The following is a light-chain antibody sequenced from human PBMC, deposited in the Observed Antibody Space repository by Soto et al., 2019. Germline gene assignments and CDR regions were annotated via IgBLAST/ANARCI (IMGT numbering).Light chain of an antibody. CDR2: KVS. V-gene: IGKV1-5*03. CDR3: QQYSSYSRT. CDR1: QSIRSW. Sequence: DIQMTQSPSTLSASVGDRVTITCRASQSIRSWLAWYQQKPGKAPKLLIYKVSSLESEFPSRFSGSGSGTEFTLTISSLQPDDFATYYCQQYSSYSRTFGQGTRWIS. J-gene: IGKJ1*01.